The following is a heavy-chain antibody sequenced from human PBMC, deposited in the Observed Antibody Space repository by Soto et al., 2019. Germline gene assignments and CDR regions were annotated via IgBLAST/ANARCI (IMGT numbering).Heavy chain of an antibody. J-gene: IGHJ4*01. V-gene: IGHV5-51*01. Sequence: GESLKISCKVSGYDYTTYWIGWVRQMPGKGLEWMGIIYPGDSDTRYNPSFQDRVTISADRSISTAYLQWSSLKASDTAIYFCARRAETPYCSGGSCSYYFDYWGHGTPVTVSS. CDR3: ARRAETPYCSGGSCSYYFDY. CDR1: GYDYTTYW. D-gene: IGHD2-15*01. CDR2: IYPGDSDT.